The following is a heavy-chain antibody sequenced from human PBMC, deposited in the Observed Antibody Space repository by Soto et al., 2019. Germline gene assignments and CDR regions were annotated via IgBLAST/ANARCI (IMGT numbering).Heavy chain of an antibody. CDR3: AHLVVAGITYYFDS. J-gene: IGHJ4*02. CDR2: INHSGST. CDR1: GGSFSGYY. V-gene: IGHV4-34*01. Sequence: NPSETLSLTCAVYGGSFSGYYWTWIRQPPGTGLEWIGEINHSGSTNYNPSLKSRVTITKDTSKNQVVLTMTNMDPVDTATYYCAHLVVAGITYYFDSWGQGTLVTVSS. D-gene: IGHD2-15*01.